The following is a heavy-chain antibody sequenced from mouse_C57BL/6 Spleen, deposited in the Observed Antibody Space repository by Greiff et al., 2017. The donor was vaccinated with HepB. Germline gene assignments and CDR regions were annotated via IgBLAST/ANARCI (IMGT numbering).Heavy chain of an antibody. D-gene: IGHD1-1*01. J-gene: IGHJ3*01. CDR3: TTGDYGSSYGAY. V-gene: IGHV14-4*01. Sequence: EVQLQQSGAELVRPGASVKLSCTASGFNIKDDYMHWVKQRPEQGLEWIGWIDPENGDTEYASKFQGKATITADTSSNTAYLQLSSLTSEDTAVYDCTTGDYGSSYGAYWGQRTLVTVSA. CDR1: GFNIKDDY. CDR2: IDPENGDT.